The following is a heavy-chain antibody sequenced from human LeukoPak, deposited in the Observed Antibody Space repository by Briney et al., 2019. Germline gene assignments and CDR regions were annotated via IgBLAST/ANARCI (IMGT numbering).Heavy chain of an antibody. CDR3: ARITRIAAAGTAGSGKYYFDY. Sequence: SETLSLTCTVSGGSISSSSYYWGWIRQPPGKGLEWIGSIYYSGSTYYNPSLKSRVTISVDTSKSQFSLNLSSVTAADTAVYYCARITRIAAAGTAGSGKYYFDYWGQGTLVTVSS. CDR1: GGSISSSSYY. J-gene: IGHJ4*02. V-gene: IGHV4-39*07. D-gene: IGHD6-13*01. CDR2: IYYSGST.